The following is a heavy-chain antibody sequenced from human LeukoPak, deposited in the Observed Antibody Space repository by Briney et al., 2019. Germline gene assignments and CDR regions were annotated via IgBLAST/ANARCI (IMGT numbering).Heavy chain of an antibody. Sequence: GGSLRLSCAASGFTFRSYAMSWVRQAPGKGLEWVSGISDSGGSTYYADSVKGRFTISRDNSKNTLYLQMNSLRAEDTAVYYCAKRIAYGSGIYSFDSGGQGPLVTVS. V-gene: IGHV3-23*01. J-gene: IGHJ4*02. CDR3: AKRIAYGSGIYSFDS. CDR2: ISDSGGST. CDR1: GFTFRSYA. D-gene: IGHD3-10*01.